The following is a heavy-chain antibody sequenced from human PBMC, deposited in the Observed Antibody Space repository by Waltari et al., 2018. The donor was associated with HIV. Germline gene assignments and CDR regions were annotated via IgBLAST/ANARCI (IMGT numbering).Heavy chain of an antibody. J-gene: IGHJ4*02. V-gene: IGHV4-31*03. Sequence: QVQLQESGPGLVKPSQTLSLTCTVSGGSISSGGYYWSWLRQHPGKGLEWMGYIYYSGSTYYNPSLKSRVTISVDTSKNQFSLKLSSVTAADTAVYYCARGEYRRVAATYFDYWGQGTLVTVSS. D-gene: IGHD2-15*01. CDR2: IYYSGST. CDR1: GGSISSGGYY. CDR3: ARGEYRRVAATYFDY.